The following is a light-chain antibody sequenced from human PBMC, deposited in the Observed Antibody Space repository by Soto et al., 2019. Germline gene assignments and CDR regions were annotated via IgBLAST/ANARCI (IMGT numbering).Light chain of an antibody. CDR1: KDINIY. J-gene: IGKJ5*01. CDR3: QQYDILPIT. CDR2: DAS. V-gene: IGKV1-33*01. Sequence: DVQMTHSPSSLCASVGDRFTLTXXATKDINIYLNWYQQKPGKAPNLQIYDASKSEIGVPSRFSGTGSGTHFTFTISSLQTEDIGTYYCQQYDILPITFGRGTGLEIK.